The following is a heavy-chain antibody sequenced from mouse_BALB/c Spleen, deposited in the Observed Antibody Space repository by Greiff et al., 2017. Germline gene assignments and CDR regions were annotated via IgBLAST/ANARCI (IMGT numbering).Heavy chain of an antibody. CDR1: GFAFSSYD. CDR3: ARSGYYFDY. Sequence: EVNLVESGGGLVKPGGSLKLSCAASGFAFSSYDMSWVRQTPEKRLEWVAYISSGGGSTYYPDTVKGRFTISRDNAKNTLYLQMSSLKSEDTAMYYCARSGYYFDYWGQGTTLTVSS. J-gene: IGHJ2*01. V-gene: IGHV5-12-1*01. CDR2: ISSGGGST.